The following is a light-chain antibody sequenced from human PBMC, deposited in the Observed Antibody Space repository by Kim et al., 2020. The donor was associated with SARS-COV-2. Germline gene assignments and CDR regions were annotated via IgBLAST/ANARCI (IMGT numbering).Light chain of an antibody. CDR3: QVWDSSSDHPV. CDR1: NSGSKS. Sequence: ATGKTDSITCGVNNSGSKSVHWHQTMRGQAPVLVIYYDSDRPSGTPERFAGSNAGNTANLTISRVAAGEEADYYCQVWDSSSDHPVFGGGTQLTVL. CDR2: YDS. V-gene: IGLV3-21*04. J-gene: IGLJ3*02.